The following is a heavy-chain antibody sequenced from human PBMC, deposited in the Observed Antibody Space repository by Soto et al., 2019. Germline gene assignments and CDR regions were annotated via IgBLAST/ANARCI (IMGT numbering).Heavy chain of an antibody. CDR2: IYYSGST. CDR1: GGSISSGGYY. Sequence: ASETLSLTCTVSGGSISSGGYYWSWIRQHPGKGLEWIGYIYYSGSTYYNPSLKSRVTISVDTSKNQFSLNLSSVTAADTAVYYCAAGIAVAGSWFDPWGQGTLVTV. D-gene: IGHD6-19*01. V-gene: IGHV4-31*03. CDR3: AAGIAVAGSWFDP. J-gene: IGHJ5*02.